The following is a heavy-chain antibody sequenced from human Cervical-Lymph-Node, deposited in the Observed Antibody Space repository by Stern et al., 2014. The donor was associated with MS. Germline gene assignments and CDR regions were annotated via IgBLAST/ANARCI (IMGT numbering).Heavy chain of an antibody. CDR3: ARKVIVGASTPGMDV. J-gene: IGHJ6*02. CDR1: GFTFSSYW. Sequence: EVQLLESGGGLVQPGGSLRLSCAASGFTFSSYWMHWVRQAPGKGLVWVSRINSDGSSTSYADSVKGRFTISRDNAKNTLYLQMNSLRAEDTAVYYCARKVIVGASTPGMDVWGQGTTVTVSS. V-gene: IGHV3-74*02. CDR2: INSDGSST. D-gene: IGHD1-26*01.